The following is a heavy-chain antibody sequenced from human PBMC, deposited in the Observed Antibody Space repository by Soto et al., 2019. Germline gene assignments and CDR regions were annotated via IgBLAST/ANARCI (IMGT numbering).Heavy chain of an antibody. Sequence: ASVKVSCKASGYTFTSYGISWVRQAPGQGLEWMGWISAYNGNTNYAQKLQGRVTMTTDTSTSTAYMELRSLRSDDTAVYYCARVRRGRYSGSYYEWYYYYGMDVWGQGTTVTVSS. V-gene: IGHV1-18*01. D-gene: IGHD1-26*01. CDR2: ISAYNGNT. CDR3: ARVRRGRYSGSYYEWYYYYGMDV. J-gene: IGHJ6*02. CDR1: GYTFTSYG.